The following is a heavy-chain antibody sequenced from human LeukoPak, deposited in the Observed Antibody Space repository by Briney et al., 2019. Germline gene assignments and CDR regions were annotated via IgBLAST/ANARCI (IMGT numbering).Heavy chain of an antibody. CDR1: GFSMSNSA. J-gene: IGHJ4*02. D-gene: IGHD3-10*01. Sequence: PGGSLRLSCAASGFSMSNSAMSWVRQAPGKGLEWVSAISGSGGSTYYADSVKGRFTISRDSSKNTLYLQMNSLRAEDTAVYYCSKDTQLLWFGEFSYFDYWGQGTLVTVSS. CDR3: SKDTQLLWFGEFSYFDY. V-gene: IGHV3-23*01. CDR2: ISGSGGST.